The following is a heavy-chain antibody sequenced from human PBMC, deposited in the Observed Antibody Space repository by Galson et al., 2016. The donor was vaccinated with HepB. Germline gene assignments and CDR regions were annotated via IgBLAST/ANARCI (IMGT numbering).Heavy chain of an antibody. D-gene: IGHD3-22*01. V-gene: IGHV4-39*01. CDR2: IYHSGST. Sequence: SETLSLTCTVSGASINSGTYYWGWIRQSPGRGLEWIGSIYHSGSTYNNPSLRSRVTLSVDTSKNQFSLTLRSVTAADTAVYHCARPRTSGYYYSAFDVWGQGTLVTVSS. CDR1: GASINSGTYY. J-gene: IGHJ4*02. CDR3: ARPRTSGYYYSAFDV.